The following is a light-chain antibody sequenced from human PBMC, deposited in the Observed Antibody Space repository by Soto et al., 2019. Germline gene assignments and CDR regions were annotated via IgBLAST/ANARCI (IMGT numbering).Light chain of an antibody. J-gene: IGLJ3*02. CDR1: SGHSSYA. CDR3: QTWGTGIP. Sequence: QSALTQSPSASASLGASVKLTCTLSSGHSSYAIAWHQQQPEKGPRYLMKLNSDGSHSKGDGIPDRFSGSSSGAERYLTISSLQSEDEADYYCQTWGTGIPFGGGTKLTVL. CDR2: LNSDGSH. V-gene: IGLV4-69*01.